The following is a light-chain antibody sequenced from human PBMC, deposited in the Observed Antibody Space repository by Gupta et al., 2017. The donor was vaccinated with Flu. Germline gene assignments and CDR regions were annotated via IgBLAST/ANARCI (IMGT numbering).Light chain of an antibody. Sequence: LSCSGSRSNIGSNSVNWYQQVPGTAPKLRSYGNNQRPSGVPDRFSGSKSGTSASLAISGLQSEDEADYYGAAWDDSLNGHYVFGTGTKV. J-gene: IGLJ1*01. CDR1: RSNIGSNS. CDR3: AAWDDSLNGHYV. V-gene: IGLV1-44*01. CDR2: GNN.